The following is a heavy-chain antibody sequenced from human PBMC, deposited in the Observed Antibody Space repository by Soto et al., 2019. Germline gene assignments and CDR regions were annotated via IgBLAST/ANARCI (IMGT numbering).Heavy chain of an antibody. CDR3: ARAKEYTSSSGMDV. CDR2: TYYRSNLYS. J-gene: IGHJ6*02. D-gene: IGHD6-6*01. Sequence: PSQTLSLTCAISGDSVSSNSAAWNWIRQSPSRGLEWLGRTYYRSNLYSDYALSVKGRISINPDTSKNQFSLQLNSVTPEDTAVYYCARAKEYTSSSGMDVWGQGTTVTVSS. V-gene: IGHV6-1*01. CDR1: GDSVSSNSAA.